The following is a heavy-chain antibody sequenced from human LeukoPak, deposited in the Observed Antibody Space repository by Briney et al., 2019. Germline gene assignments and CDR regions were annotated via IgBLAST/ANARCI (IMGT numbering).Heavy chain of an antibody. J-gene: IGHJ4*02. D-gene: IGHD2-15*01. CDR3: ARDTGCAGGTCFSFYDY. CDR1: GFTFSSYA. V-gene: IGHV3-7*01. Sequence: GGSLRLSCAASGFTFSSYAMSWVRQAPGKGLEWVANIKQDGSEKYYVDSVKGRFTISRDNAKNSLYLQMDSLRAEDTAVYYCARDTGCAGGTCFSFYDYWGQGTLVTVSS. CDR2: IKQDGSEK.